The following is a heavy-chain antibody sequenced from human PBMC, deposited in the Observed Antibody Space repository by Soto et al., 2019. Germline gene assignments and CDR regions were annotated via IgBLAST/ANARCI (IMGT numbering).Heavy chain of an antibody. Sequence: SGESLKTSCKGSGYSFTSYWIGRVRQMPGKGLEWMGIIYPGDSDTRYSPSFQGQVTISADKSISTAYLQWSSLKASDTAMYYCARRYDSSGYYLYYFDYWGQGTLVTVSS. CDR3: ARRYDSSGYYLYYFDY. J-gene: IGHJ4*02. CDR2: IYPGDSDT. CDR1: GYSFTSYW. V-gene: IGHV5-51*01. D-gene: IGHD3-22*01.